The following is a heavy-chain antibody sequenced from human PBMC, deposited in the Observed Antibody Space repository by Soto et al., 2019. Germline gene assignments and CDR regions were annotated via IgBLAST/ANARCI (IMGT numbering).Heavy chain of an antibody. D-gene: IGHD2-8*01. CDR3: VRVEMYAGELTPNFDS. CDR2: IYYTGNT. Sequence: PSETLSLTCTVSGDSLRSSYHYWGWIRQCPGKGLEWIGSIYYTGNTYYNPSLKRRVSLSVDMATNEISLRLRAESVADTAVYYCVRVEMYAGELTPNFDSWGQGALVTVSS. V-gene: IGHV4-39*01. CDR1: GDSLRSSYHY. J-gene: IGHJ4*02.